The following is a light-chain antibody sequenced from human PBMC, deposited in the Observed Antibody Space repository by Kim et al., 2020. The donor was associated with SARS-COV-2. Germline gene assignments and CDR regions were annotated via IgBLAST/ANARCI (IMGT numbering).Light chain of an antibody. CDR1: QDITDN. CDR3: HQYDDLPHT. J-gene: IGKJ2*01. Sequence: SASLGDSVTIACQARQDITDNLNWYQQKPGKAPTVLIYDASNLETGVPIRFSGSGSGTDFFFTITSLQPEDVATYYCHQYDDLPHTFGQGTKLEI. CDR2: DAS. V-gene: IGKV1-33*01.